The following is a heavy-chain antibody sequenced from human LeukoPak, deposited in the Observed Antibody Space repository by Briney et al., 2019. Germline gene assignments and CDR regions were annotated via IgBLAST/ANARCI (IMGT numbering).Heavy chain of an antibody. J-gene: IGHJ3*02. Sequence: GGSLRLSCAASGFTFSSYSMNWVRQAPGKGLEWVSSISSSSSYIYYADSVKGRFTISRDNAKNSLYLQMNSLRAEDTAVYYCATTSTDRITMVRALGAFDIWGQGTMVTVSS. V-gene: IGHV3-21*01. CDR3: ATTSTDRITMVRALGAFDI. CDR1: GFTFSSYS. D-gene: IGHD3-10*01. CDR2: ISSSSSYI.